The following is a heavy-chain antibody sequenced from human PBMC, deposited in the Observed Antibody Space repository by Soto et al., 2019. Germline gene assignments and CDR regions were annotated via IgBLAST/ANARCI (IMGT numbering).Heavy chain of an antibody. CDR2: ISSSSSYI. CDR3: AKEGGLSGSYYISSSYFFAY. Sequence: GGSLRLSCAASGFTFSSYSMNWVRQAPGKGLEWVSSISSSSSYIYYADSVKGRFTFSRDNAKNTLYLQMNSLRAEDTSVYYCAKEGGLSGSYYISSSYFFAYWGQGTLVTVSS. J-gene: IGHJ4*02. V-gene: IGHV3-21*01. D-gene: IGHD1-26*01. CDR1: GFTFSSYS.